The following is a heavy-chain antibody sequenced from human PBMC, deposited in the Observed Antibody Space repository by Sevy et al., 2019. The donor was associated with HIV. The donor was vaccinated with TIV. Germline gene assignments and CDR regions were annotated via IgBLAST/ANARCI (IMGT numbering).Heavy chain of an antibody. CDR3: AKGPDYYASSGTPLDY. Sequence: GGSRRLSCVVSGFTFRSYTMTWVRQAPGKGLEWVSTITGSGDKIYYADSVKGRFTISRDNSRNTLYLQMSSLRAADTAVYYCAKGPDYYASSGTPLDYWGQGTLVTVSS. V-gene: IGHV3-23*01. CDR1: GFTFRSYT. J-gene: IGHJ4*02. D-gene: IGHD3-22*01. CDR2: ITGSGDKI.